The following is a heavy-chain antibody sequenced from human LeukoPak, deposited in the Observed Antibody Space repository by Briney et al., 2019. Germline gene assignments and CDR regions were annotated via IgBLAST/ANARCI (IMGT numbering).Heavy chain of an antibody. J-gene: IGHJ3*02. CDR1: GLRFDDYA. CDR2: ISWNGFSI. CDR3: AKRGSGSHAFDI. Sequence: PGGSLRLSCAASGLRFDDYAMFWVRQPPGKGLEWVSGISWNGFSIGYVDSVKGRFTISRDNAKNSLYLQMNSLRVEDTALYYCAKRGSGSHAFDIWGQGTVVTVSS. D-gene: IGHD3-10*01. V-gene: IGHV3-9*01.